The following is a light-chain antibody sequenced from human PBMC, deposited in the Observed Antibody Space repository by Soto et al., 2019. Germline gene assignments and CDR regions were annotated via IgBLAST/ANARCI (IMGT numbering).Light chain of an antibody. V-gene: IGKV1-39*01. CDR1: QSISTY. CDR3: QQSYRRPRT. J-gene: IGKJ1*01. CDR2: TAS. Sequence: DIQMTQSPSSLSASVGDRVTITCRASQSISTYVNWYQQKPGKAPNLLIYTASSLESGVPSRFSGSGSGTDFTLTITSLQPEDCATYFCQQSYRRPRTFGQGTKVEIK.